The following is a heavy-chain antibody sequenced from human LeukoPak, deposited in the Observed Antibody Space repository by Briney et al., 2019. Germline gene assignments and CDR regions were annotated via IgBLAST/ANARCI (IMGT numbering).Heavy chain of an antibody. V-gene: IGHV3-23*01. Sequence: GGTLRLSCAASGFTFSSCGMSWVRQAPGKGLEWVSAISDSGGNTYYADSVKGRFTISRDNSKNTLYLQMNSLRAEDTAVYYCAKVGYYYVSGSYYLGWFDPWGQGTLVTVSS. CDR1: GFTFSSCG. CDR2: ISDSGGNT. J-gene: IGHJ5*02. CDR3: AKVGYYYVSGSYYLGWFDP. D-gene: IGHD3-10*01.